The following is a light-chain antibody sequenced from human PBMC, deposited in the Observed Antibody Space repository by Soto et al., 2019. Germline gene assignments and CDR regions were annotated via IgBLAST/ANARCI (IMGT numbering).Light chain of an antibody. V-gene: IGLV1-40*01. J-gene: IGLJ3*02. CDR2: GNS. CDR1: SSNIGAGYD. Sequence: QSVLTQPPSVSGAPGQRVTISFTGSSSNIGAGYDVHWYQQLPGTAPKLLIYGNSNRPSWVPDRFSGSKSGTSASLAITGLQAEDEADYYCQSYDSSLSGWVFGGGTKLNVL. CDR3: QSYDSSLSGWV.